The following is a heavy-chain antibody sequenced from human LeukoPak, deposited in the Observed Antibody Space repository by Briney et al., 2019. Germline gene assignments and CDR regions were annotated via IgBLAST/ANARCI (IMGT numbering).Heavy chain of an antibody. D-gene: IGHD3-22*01. CDR2: ISGSGGST. J-gene: IGHJ4*02. CDR1: GFTFSSYA. CDR3: ANPWGYYDSSGYYPHYFDY. Sequence: GGSLRLSCAASGFTFSSYAMSWVRQAPGKGLEWVSAISGSGGSTYYADSVKGRFTISRDNSKNTLYLQMNSLRAEDTAVYYCANPWGYYDSSGYYPHYFDYWGQGTLVTVSS. V-gene: IGHV3-23*01.